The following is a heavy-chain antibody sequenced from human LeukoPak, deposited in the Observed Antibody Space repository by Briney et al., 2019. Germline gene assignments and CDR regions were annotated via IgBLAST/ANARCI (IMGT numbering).Heavy chain of an antibody. J-gene: IGHJ3*02. Sequence: ASVKVSCKASGGTFSSYAISWVRQAPGQGLEWMGGIIPIFGTANHAQKFQGRVTITADESTSTAYMELSSLRSEDTAVYYCAGPEWELGDAFDMWGQGTMVTVSS. CDR2: IIPIFGTA. CDR1: GGTFSSYA. V-gene: IGHV1-69*13. CDR3: AGPEWELGDAFDM. D-gene: IGHD1-26*01.